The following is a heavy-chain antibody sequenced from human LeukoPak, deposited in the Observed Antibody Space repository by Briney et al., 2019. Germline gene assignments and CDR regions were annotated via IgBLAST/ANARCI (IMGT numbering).Heavy chain of an antibody. D-gene: IGHD4-11*01. CDR1: GASISSYY. CDR2: IYNSGST. Sequence: SETLSLTCTVSGASISSYYWSWIRQPPGKGLEWIGYIYNSGSTNYNPSLKSRVTISEDTSKNQFSLKLSSVSAADTAVYYCARGDYSNYSEDWGQGTPVTVSS. J-gene: IGHJ4*02. V-gene: IGHV4-59*01. CDR3: ARGDYSNYSED.